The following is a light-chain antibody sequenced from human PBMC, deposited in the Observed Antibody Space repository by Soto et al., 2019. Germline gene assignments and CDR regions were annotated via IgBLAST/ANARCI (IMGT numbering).Light chain of an antibody. CDR3: QQYNKWTRIT. Sequence: EIAMTQSPASLYACHGERAILSCRASQNGYNNLAWYQQKPGQAPRLLIFDASTRATGIPARFSGSGSGTEFTLTISGWQSQDFAIYYCQQYNKWTRITFGQGTRLE. V-gene: IGKV3-15*01. J-gene: IGKJ5*01. CDR1: QNGYNN. CDR2: DAS.